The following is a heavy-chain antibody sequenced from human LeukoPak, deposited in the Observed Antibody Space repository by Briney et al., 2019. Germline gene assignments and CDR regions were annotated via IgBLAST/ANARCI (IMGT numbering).Heavy chain of an antibody. CDR2: IWSDGTEK. CDR1: GFTYSHYG. D-gene: IGHD4-11*01. Sequence: GGSLRLSCAASGFTYSHYGMHWVRQVPGKGLEWVAVIWSDGTEKYYGDAVKGRFTISRDNSMKTLYLQMNSLRGDDTAVYYCAKDAQRGFDYSNSLESWGQGTLVTVSP. J-gene: IGHJ5*01. CDR3: AKDAQRGFDYSNSLES. V-gene: IGHV3-33*06.